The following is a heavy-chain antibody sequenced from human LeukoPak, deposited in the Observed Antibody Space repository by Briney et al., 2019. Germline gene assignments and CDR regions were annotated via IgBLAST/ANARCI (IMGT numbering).Heavy chain of an antibody. J-gene: IGHJ4*02. CDR3: ASPSGYSYGSKGDY. V-gene: IGHV1-69*13. D-gene: IGHD5-18*01. Sequence: GTSVKVSCKASGGTFSSYAISWVRQAPGQGLEWMGGIFPIFGTANNAQKFQGRVTITADESTSTAYMELSSLRSEDTAVYYCASPSGYSYGSKGDYWGQATRVTVSS. CDR2: IFPIFGTA. CDR1: GGTFSSYA.